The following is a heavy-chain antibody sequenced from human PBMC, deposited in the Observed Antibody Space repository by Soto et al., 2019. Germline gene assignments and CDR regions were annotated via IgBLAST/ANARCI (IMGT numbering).Heavy chain of an antibody. D-gene: IGHD1-7*01. Sequence: GGSLRLSCAASGFTFSSYGMHWVRQAPGKGLEWVAVISYDGSNKYYADSVKGRFTISRDNSKNTLYLQMNSLRAEDTAVYYCAKEIKLELLKSPYYYYYGMDVWGQGTTVTVSS. CDR2: ISYDGSNK. CDR3: AKEIKLELLKSPYYYYYGMDV. CDR1: GFTFSSYG. J-gene: IGHJ6*02. V-gene: IGHV3-30*18.